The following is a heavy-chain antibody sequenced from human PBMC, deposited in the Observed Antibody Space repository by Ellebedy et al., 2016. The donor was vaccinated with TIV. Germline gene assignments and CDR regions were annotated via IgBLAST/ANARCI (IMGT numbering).Heavy chain of an antibody. V-gene: IGHV3-23*01. D-gene: IGHD4-17*01. CDR1: GFTFSSYA. CDR2: LSGGGGST. J-gene: IGHJ4*02. CDR3: AKDLYGDRGGALDY. Sequence: GESLKISXAASGFTFSSYAMSWVRQAPGKGLDWVSALSGGGGSTYYADSVKGRFSISRDNSKNTLYLQMNSLRAEDTAVYYCAKDLYGDRGGALDYWGQGTLVTVSS.